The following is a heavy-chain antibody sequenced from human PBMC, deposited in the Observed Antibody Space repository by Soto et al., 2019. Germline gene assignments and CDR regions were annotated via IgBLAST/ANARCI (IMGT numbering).Heavy chain of an antibody. J-gene: IGHJ5*02. Sequence: SETLSLTCTVSGGSVSGVDYFWSWIRQSPGKGLEWIGYIYYTGITHLNPSLKSRLTMAVDTSKNEFSLKLTSVSAADTAVYFCAREERKGVISWFDPWGQGTPVTVSS. CDR3: AREERKGVISWFDP. V-gene: IGHV4-30-4*01. CDR2: IYYTGIT. CDR1: GGSVSGVDYF.